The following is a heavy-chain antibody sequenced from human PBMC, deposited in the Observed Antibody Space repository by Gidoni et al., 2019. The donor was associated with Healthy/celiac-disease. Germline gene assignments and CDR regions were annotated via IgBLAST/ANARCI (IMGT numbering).Heavy chain of an antibody. J-gene: IGHJ3*02. V-gene: IGHV3-30*18. CDR2: ISDDGSNK. Sequence: QVQLVESGGGVVQPGRSLRLAGAASGFTFSSYGMHWVRPAPGKGLEWGAVISDDGSNKYYADSVKGRFTISRDNSKNTLYLQMNSLRAEDTAVYYCAKDLPPSAFDIWGQGTMVTVSS. CDR3: AKDLPPSAFDI. CDR1: GFTFSSYG.